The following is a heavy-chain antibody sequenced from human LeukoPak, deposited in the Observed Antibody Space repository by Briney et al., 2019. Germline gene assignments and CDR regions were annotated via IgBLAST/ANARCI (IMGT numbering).Heavy chain of an antibody. CDR3: VRRNYVSGRIDP. Sequence: KPSETLSLTCTVSGGSISSSDYLWAWVRQPPGKGLEWIGDFYYNGVTSYDPSLKSRVTISVDTSKNQFSLNLTSVTAADTAVCHCVRRNYVSGRIDPWGQGTLVTVSS. J-gene: IGHJ5*02. V-gene: IGHV4-39*01. D-gene: IGHD3-16*01. CDR1: GGSISSSDYL. CDR2: FYYNGVT.